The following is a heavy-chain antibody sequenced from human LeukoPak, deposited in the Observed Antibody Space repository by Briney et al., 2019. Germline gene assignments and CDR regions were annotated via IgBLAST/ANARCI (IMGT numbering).Heavy chain of an antibody. CDR2: ISSSSSYI. CDR1: GFTFSSYS. J-gene: IGHJ6*03. CDR3: ARVECSGGSCYLSDYYYYYVDV. V-gene: IGHV3-21*01. Sequence: PGGSLRLSCAASGFTFSSYSMNWVRQAPGKGLEWVSSISSSSSYIYYADSVKGRFTISRDNAKNSLYLQMNSLRAEDTAVYYCARVECSGGSCYLSDYYYYYVDVWGKGTTVTVSS. D-gene: IGHD2-15*01.